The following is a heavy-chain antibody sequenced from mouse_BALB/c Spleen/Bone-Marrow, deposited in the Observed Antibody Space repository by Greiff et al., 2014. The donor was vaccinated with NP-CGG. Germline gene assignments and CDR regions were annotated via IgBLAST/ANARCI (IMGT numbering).Heavy chain of an antibody. D-gene: IGHD2-5*01. J-gene: IGHJ1*01. CDR1: GFTFSGYA. Sequence: EVQGVESGGGLVKPGGSLKLSCAASGFTFSGYAMSWVRQTPEKRLEWVASISSGGSTFDPNIVKGRFTISRDNARNILYLQMSSLRSEDTAMYYCARRKTTILTTFYWYFDVWGAGTTVTVSS. CDR2: ISSGGST. V-gene: IGHV5-6-5*01. CDR3: ARRKTTILTTFYWYFDV.